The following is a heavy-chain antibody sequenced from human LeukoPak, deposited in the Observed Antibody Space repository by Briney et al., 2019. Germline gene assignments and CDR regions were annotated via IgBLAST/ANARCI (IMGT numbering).Heavy chain of an antibody. Sequence: GGSLRLSCAASGFSFSSYEMNWVRQAPGKGLEWVSYISSSGSTIYYADSVKGRFTISRDNAKSSLYLQMNSLRAEDTAVYYCARASRGYSYGYNYWGQGTLVTVSS. CDR2: ISSSGSTI. J-gene: IGHJ4*02. D-gene: IGHD5-18*01. CDR1: GFSFSSYE. CDR3: ARASRGYSYGYNY. V-gene: IGHV3-48*03.